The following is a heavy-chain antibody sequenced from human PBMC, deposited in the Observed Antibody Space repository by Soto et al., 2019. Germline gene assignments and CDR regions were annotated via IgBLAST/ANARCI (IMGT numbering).Heavy chain of an antibody. CDR2: ISAYNGNT. Sequence: ASVKVSCKASGYTFTSYGISWVRQAPGQGLEWMGWISAYNGNTNYAQKLQGRVTMTTDTSTSTAYMELRSLRSDDTAVYYCARDHYYYDSSGYFYWGQGTLVTVSS. CDR3: ARDHYYYDSSGYFY. J-gene: IGHJ4*02. D-gene: IGHD3-22*01. CDR1: GYTFTSYG. V-gene: IGHV1-18*01.